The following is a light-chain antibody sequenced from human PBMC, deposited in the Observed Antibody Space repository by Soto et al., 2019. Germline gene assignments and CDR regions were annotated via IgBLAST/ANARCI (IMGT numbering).Light chain of an antibody. Sequence: EIEVTQSPATLSLSPGERATLSCRASQSVSSYLAWYQQRPGQAPRLLIYDASTRATGVPARFSGSRSGPEFTLTINSLQSEDFAIYYCQPYNNWPLTFGGGTKVESK. CDR1: QSVSSY. J-gene: IGKJ4*02. CDR2: DAS. CDR3: QPYNNWPLT. V-gene: IGKV3-15*01.